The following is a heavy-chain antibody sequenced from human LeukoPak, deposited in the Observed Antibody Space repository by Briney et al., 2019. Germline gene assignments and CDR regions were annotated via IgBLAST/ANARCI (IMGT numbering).Heavy chain of an antibody. CDR3: ARDIVATTGNSYYYYGMDG. V-gene: IGHV1-18*01. J-gene: IGHJ6*02. CDR1: GYSFTSYG. CDR2: ISAYNGHT. D-gene: IGHD5-12*01. Sequence: ASVKVSCKASGYSFTSYGISWVRQAPGQGLEWMGWISAYNGHTNYAQKFQGRVTMNTDTSRSTAYMELRSLRSDDTAVFYCARDIVATTGNSYYYYGMDGWGQGTTVIVSS.